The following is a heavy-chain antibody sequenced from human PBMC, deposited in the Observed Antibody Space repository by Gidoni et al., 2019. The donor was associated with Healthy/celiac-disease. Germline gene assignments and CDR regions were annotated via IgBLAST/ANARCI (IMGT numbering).Heavy chain of an antibody. CDR2: IIPIFGTA. CDR3: ARSPGGYCSGGSCFPSYYYGMDV. D-gene: IGHD2-15*01. J-gene: IGHJ6*02. V-gene: IGHV1-69*06. CDR1: GVTFSSSA. Sequence: QVQLVQSGAEVKKPGSSVKVSCKASGVTFSSSAISWVRQAPGQGLEWMGGIIPIFGTANYAQKFQGRVTITADKSTSTAYMELSSLRSEDTAVYYCARSPGGYCSGGSCFPSYYYGMDVWGQGTTVTVSS.